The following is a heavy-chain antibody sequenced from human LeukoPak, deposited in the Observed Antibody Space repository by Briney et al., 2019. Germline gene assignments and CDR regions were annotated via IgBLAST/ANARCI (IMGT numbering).Heavy chain of an antibody. V-gene: IGHV3-30-3*01. Sequence: GGSLRLSCAASGFTFSSYAMHWVRQAPGKGLEWVAVISYDGSNKYYADSVNVRVTIYRDNSKHTLYLQMNSLRAEDTAVSYCARRDATSYYYYGMDVWGQGTTVTVSS. CDR1: GFTFSSYA. CDR2: ISYDGSNK. D-gene: IGHD2-15*01. CDR3: ARRDATSYYYYGMDV. J-gene: IGHJ6*02.